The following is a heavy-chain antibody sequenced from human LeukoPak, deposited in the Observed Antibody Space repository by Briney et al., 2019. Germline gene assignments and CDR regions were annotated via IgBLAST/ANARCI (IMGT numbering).Heavy chain of an antibody. J-gene: IGHJ4*02. D-gene: IGHD4-17*01. Sequence: PGRSLRLSCAASGLTFSSYGMHWVRQAPGKGLEWVAVIWYDGSNKYYADSVKGRFTISRDNSKNTLYLQMNSLRAEDTAVYYCARGVTYGDYAPLDYWGQGTLVTVSS. CDR1: GLTFSSYG. V-gene: IGHV3-33*01. CDR2: IWYDGSNK. CDR3: ARGVTYGDYAPLDY.